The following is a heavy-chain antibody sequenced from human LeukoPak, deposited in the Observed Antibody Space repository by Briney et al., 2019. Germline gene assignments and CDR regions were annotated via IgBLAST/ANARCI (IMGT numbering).Heavy chain of an antibody. CDR2: ISSSSSYI. V-gene: IGHV3-21*01. J-gene: IGHJ4*02. CDR3: ARGVIQLLDY. CDR1: GFTLSSTY. Sequence: GGSLRLSCAGSGFTLSSTYMSWVRQAPGKGLEWVSSISSSSSYIYYADSVKGRFTISRDNAKNSLYLQMNSLRAEDTAVYYCARGVIQLLDYWGQGTLVTVSS. D-gene: IGHD5-18*01.